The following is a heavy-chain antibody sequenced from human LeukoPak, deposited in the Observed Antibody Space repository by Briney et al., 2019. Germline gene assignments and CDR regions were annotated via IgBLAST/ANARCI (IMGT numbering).Heavy chain of an antibody. D-gene: IGHD6-13*01. Sequence: SETLSLTCAVYGGSFSAYYWSWIRQPPGKGLEWIGEINHSGSTNYNPSLKSRVTISVDTSKNQFSLKLSSVTAADTAVYYCARVGGSWYNDYWGQGTLVTVSS. J-gene: IGHJ4*02. CDR2: INHSGST. CDR1: GGSFSAYY. V-gene: IGHV4-34*01. CDR3: ARVGGSWYNDY.